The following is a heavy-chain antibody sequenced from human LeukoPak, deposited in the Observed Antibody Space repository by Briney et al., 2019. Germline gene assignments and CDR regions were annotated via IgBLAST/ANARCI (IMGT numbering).Heavy chain of an antibody. CDR1: GYTFTRYY. Sequence: ASVKVSCKASGYTFTRYYMHWVRQAPGQGLEWMGIINPSGGSTSYAQKFQGRVTMTRDMSTSTVYMELSSLRSEDTAVYYCARGLCISSWQQNWFDPWGQGTLVTVSS. V-gene: IGHV1-46*01. J-gene: IGHJ5*02. D-gene: IGHD6-13*01. CDR2: INPSGGST. CDR3: ARGLCISSWQQNWFDP.